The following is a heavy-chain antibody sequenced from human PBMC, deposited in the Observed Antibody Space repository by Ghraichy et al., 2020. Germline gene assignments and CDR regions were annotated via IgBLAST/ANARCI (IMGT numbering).Heavy chain of an antibody. V-gene: IGHV5-51*01. CDR1: GYSFTTYW. J-gene: IGHJ4*02. CDR3: ARHQSGGWLVGWGY. CDR2: IYPGDSDA. D-gene: IGHD6-19*01. Sequence: GESLNISCKGSGYSFTTYWIAWVRQMPGKGLEWVGIIYPGDSDAIYSPSFQGQVTISADKSISTAYLQWSSLKASDTAIYYCARHQSGGWLVGWGYWGQGTLVTVSS.